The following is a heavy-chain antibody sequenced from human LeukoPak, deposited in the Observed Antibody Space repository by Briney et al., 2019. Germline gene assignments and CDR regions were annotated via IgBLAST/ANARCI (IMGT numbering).Heavy chain of an antibody. V-gene: IGHV1-2*06. CDR3: ARIRGLAATPGWFDP. CDR1: GYTFTGYY. D-gene: IGHD6-13*01. CDR2: INPNSGGT. J-gene: IGHJ5*02. Sequence: ASVTVSCKASGYTFTGYYMHWVRQAPGQGLEWMGRINPNSGGTNYAQKFQGRVTMTRDTSISTAYMELSRLRSDDTAVYYCARIRGLAATPGWFDPWGQGTLVTVSS.